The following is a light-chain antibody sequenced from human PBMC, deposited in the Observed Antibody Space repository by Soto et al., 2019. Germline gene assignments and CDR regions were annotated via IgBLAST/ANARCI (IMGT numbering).Light chain of an antibody. CDR2: EVS. CDR1: SSDIGDYDY. V-gene: IGLV2-14*01. CDR3: NSYASDNARV. Sequence: QSVLTQPASVSGSPGQSITISCTGTSSDIGDYDYVSWYQQHPGKAPKLLISEVSNRPSGVSNRFSGSKSGNTASLTISGLQAEDEADYYCNSYASDNARVFGTGTKVTVL. J-gene: IGLJ1*01.